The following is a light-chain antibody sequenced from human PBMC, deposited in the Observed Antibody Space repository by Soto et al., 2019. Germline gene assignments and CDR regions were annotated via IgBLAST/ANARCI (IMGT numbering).Light chain of an antibody. CDR2: EVT. J-gene: IGLJ2*01. CDR3: SSYTTSDTQV. CDR1: SSDVGGYNY. V-gene: IGLV2-14*01. Sequence: QSVLTKPASVSGSPGQSITISCTATSSDVGGYNYVSWYQHHPGKVPKLMIYEVTNRPSGISNRFSGSKSGNTASLTISGLQAEDEADYYCSSYTTSDTQVFGGGTKLTVL.